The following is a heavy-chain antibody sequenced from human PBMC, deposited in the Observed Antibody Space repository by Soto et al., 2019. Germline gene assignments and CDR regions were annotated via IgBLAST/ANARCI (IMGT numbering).Heavy chain of an antibody. CDR2: IIPIFGTA. CDR1: GGTFSSYA. Sequence: QVQLVQSGAEVKKPGSSVKVSCKASGGTFSSYAISWVRQAPGQGLEWMGGIIPIFGTANYAQKFQGRVTITADESTSTAYMELSSLRSEDKAVYYCARGGYCSGGSCYNGMDVWGQGTTVTVSS. V-gene: IGHV1-69*01. J-gene: IGHJ6*02. D-gene: IGHD2-15*01. CDR3: ARGGYCSGGSCYNGMDV.